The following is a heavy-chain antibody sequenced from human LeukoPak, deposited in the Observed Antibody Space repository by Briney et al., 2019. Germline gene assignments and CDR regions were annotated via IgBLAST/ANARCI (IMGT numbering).Heavy chain of an antibody. D-gene: IGHD3-3*01. J-gene: IGHJ4*02. V-gene: IGHV3-23*01. CDR2: ISGSGGST. CDR3: AKDPYYDSWSGSYYFDY. Sequence: QSGGSLRLSCAASGFTFSSYAMSWVRQAPGKGLEWVSGISGSGGSTYYADSVKGRFTISRDKSKNTLYLQMNSLRAEDTAVYYCAKDPYYDSWSGSYYFDYWGQGTLVTVSS. CDR1: GFTFSSYA.